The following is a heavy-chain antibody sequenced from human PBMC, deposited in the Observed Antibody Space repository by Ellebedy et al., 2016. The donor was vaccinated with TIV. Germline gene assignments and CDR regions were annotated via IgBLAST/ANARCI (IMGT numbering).Heavy chain of an antibody. Sequence: ASVKVSCXTSGYTFSDYFMHWVRQAPGQGLEWMGWIDPNSGGTNYAQKFQGRVTMTRDTSISTAYMDLSRLRSDDTAVYYCARAAGLDCSPDSCYGVTYYMDVWGKGTTVTVSS. CDR1: GYTFSDYF. CDR2: IDPNSGGT. D-gene: IGHD2-2*01. J-gene: IGHJ6*03. CDR3: ARAAGLDCSPDSCYGVTYYMDV. V-gene: IGHV1-2*02.